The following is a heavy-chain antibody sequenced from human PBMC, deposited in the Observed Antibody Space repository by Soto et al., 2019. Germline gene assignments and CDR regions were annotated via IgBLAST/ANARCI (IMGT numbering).Heavy chain of an antibody. CDR2: INPSGGST. V-gene: IGHV1-46*01. J-gene: IGHJ4*02. Sequence: QVQLVQSGAEVKKPGASVKVSCKASGYTFTSYYMHWVRQAPGQGLEWMGIINPSGGSTSYAQMFQGRVTMTRDTSTSTVYMELSSLSSEDTAVYYCARDRIAVAGTLSFFDYWGQGTLVTVSS. D-gene: IGHD6-19*01. CDR1: GYTFTSYY. CDR3: ARDRIAVAGTLSFFDY.